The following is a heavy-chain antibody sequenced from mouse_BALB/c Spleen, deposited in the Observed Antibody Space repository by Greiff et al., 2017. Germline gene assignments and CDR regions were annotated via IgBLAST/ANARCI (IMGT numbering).Heavy chain of an antibody. D-gene: IGHD1-3*01. J-gene: IGHJ4*01. CDR1: GYTFTSYW. V-gene: IGHV1-5*01. CDR3: TRRDKGSGAMDY. CDR2: IYPGNSDT. Sequence: EVQLQESGTVLARPGASVKMSCKASGYTFTSYWMHWVKQRPGQGLEWIGAIYPGNSDTSYNQKFKGKAKLTAVTSTSTAYMELSSLTNEDSAVYYCTRRDKGSGAMDYWGQGTSVTVSS.